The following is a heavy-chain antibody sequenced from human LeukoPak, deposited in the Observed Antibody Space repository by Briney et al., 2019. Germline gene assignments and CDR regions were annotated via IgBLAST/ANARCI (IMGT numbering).Heavy chain of an antibody. Sequence: GGSLRLSCAASGFTCSSYWMSWVRQAPGKGLEWVANIKQEGSEKYYVDSVKGRFTISRDNAKNSLYLQMNSLRAEDTAVYYCARDPDYDSSGYYYYYGMDVWGQGTTVTVSS. J-gene: IGHJ6*02. CDR2: IKQEGSEK. CDR3: ARDPDYDSSGYYYYYGMDV. CDR1: GFTCSSYW. D-gene: IGHD3-22*01. V-gene: IGHV3-7*01.